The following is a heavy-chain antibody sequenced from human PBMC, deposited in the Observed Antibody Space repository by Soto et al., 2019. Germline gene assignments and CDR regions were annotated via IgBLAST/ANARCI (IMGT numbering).Heavy chain of an antibody. J-gene: IGHJ2*01. D-gene: IGHD2-15*01. CDR3: VKDDRILGRRYFDL. CDR1: GFTFTRYS. V-gene: IGHV3-21*04. CDR2: ISSTTNYI. Sequence: PGGSLRLSCAASGFTFTRYSMNWVRQAPGKGLEGVSSISSTTNYIYYGDSMKGRFTISRDNAKNSLYLEMNSLRVEDTAVYYCVKDDRILGRRYFDLWGRGTLVTVSS.